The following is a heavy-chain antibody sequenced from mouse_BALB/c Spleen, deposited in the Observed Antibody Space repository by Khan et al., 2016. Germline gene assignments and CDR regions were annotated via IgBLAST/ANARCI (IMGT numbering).Heavy chain of an antibody. D-gene: IGHD2-3*01. CDR3: ARSPIYDGYSDY. CDR1: GFNIKDTY. J-gene: IGHJ2*01. V-gene: IGHV14-3*02. CDR2: IDPANGNT. Sequence: VQLQQFGAELVKPGASVKLSCTASGFNIKDTYMHWVKQRPEQGLEWIGRIDPANGNTKYDPKFQGKATITADTSSNTAYLQLSSLTSEDTAVYYCARSPIYDGYSDYWGQGTTLTVSS.